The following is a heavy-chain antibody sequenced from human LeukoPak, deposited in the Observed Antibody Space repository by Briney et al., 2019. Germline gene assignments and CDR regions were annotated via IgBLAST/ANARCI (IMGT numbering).Heavy chain of an antibody. J-gene: IGHJ4*02. Sequence: GGSLRLSCEASGFTFSNYAMSWVRQAPGMGLEWVAAITRSGGDTYYADSVKGRFTIFRDNSKNTLSLQMNSLRAEDKAVYYCAKAVYGDFAFDYWGQGALVTVSS. D-gene: IGHD4-17*01. V-gene: IGHV3-23*01. CDR3: AKAVYGDFAFDY. CDR1: GFTFSNYA. CDR2: ITRSGGDT.